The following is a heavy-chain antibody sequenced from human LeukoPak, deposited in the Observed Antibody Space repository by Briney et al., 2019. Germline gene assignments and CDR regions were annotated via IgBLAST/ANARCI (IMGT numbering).Heavy chain of an antibody. V-gene: IGHV1-18*01. CDR3: ASSSGYSGYDPTIDY. J-gene: IGHJ4*02. CDR1: GYTFTSYG. CDR2: ISAYNGNT. Sequence: ASVKVSCKASGYTFTSYGISWVRQAPGQGLEWMGWISAYNGNTNYAQKLQGRVTMTTDTSTSTAYMELRSLRSDDTAVYYCASSSGYSGYDPTIDYWGQGTLVTVSS. D-gene: IGHD5-12*01.